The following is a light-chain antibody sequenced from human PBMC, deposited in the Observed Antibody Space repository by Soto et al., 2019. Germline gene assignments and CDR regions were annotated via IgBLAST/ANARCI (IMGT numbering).Light chain of an antibody. J-gene: IGKJ4*01. CDR2: DAS. CDR3: QQYDDLPLT. Sequence: QLTQSPSSLSASVGARVTITCTASQDIGNFLSWYQQKPGKVPKLLIFDASNLETGVPSRFSGSGSGTDFTFTISSLQPEDIATYYCQQYDDLPLTFGGGTKVDIK. CDR1: QDIGNF. V-gene: IGKV1-33*01.